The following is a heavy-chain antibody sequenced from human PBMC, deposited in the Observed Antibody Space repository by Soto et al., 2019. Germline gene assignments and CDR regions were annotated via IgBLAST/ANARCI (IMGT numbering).Heavy chain of an antibody. CDR3: ARGARSSLFRYYYGMDV. CDR1: GGTFSSYA. V-gene: IGHV1-69*01. D-gene: IGHD2-15*01. CDR2: IIPIFGTA. J-gene: IGHJ6*02. Sequence: QVQLVQSGAEVKKPGSSVKVSCKASGGTFSSYAISWVRQAPGQGLEWMGGIIPIFGTANYAQKFQGRVTITADESTSTAYMELSSLRSEDTAVYYCARGARSSLFRYYYGMDVWGQGTTVTVSS.